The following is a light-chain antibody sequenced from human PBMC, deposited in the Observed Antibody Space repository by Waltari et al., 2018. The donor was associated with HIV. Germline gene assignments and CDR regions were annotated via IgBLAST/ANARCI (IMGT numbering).Light chain of an antibody. J-gene: IGKJ1*01. CDR2: AAS. CDR3: QQFNSYPWT. CDR1: QGIKSA. Sequence: AIQLTQSPSSLSVSITDRVTITCRASQGIKSALAWYQQKPGQPPKLLIYAASRLQSGVPSRFTGSGSGTDFTPTISSLQPEDFATYYCQQFNSYPWTFGQGTKVEVK. V-gene: IGKV1-13*02.